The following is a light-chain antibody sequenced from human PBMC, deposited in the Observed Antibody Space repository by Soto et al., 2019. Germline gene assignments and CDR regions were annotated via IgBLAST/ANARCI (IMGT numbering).Light chain of an antibody. Sequence: QAVVTQPASVSGSPGQSITISCTGTSSDVGSYNLVSWYQQHPGKAPKLMIYEVSKRPSGVSNRFSGSKSGNTASLTISGLQAEDEADYYCCSYAGSSSVVFGGGTKLTV. V-gene: IGLV2-23*02. CDR3: CSYAGSSSVV. J-gene: IGLJ2*01. CDR1: SSDVGSYNL. CDR2: EVS.